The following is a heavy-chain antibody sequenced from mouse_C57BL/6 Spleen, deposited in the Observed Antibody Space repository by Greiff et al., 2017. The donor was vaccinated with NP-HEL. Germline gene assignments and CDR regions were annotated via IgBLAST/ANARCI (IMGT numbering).Heavy chain of an antibody. Sequence: QVQLQQSGAELVRPGTSVKVSCKASGYAFTNYLIEWVKQRPGQGLEWIGVINPGSGGTNYNEKFKGKATLTADKSSSTAYMQRSSLTSEDSAVYFCARSEGLTGSFAYWGQGTLVTVSA. V-gene: IGHV1-54*01. D-gene: IGHD4-1*01. CDR1: GYAFTNYL. CDR3: ARSEGLTGSFAY. J-gene: IGHJ3*01. CDR2: INPGSGGT.